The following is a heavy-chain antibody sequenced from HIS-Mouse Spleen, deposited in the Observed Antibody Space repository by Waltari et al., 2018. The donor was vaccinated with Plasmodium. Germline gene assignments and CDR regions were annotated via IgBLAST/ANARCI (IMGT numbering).Heavy chain of an antibody. D-gene: IGHD1-26*01. V-gene: IGHV4-39*01. CDR1: GGSIRSISYY. J-gene: IGHJ4*02. CDR3: ARRGGSYYYFDY. CDR2: IYYSGST. Sequence: QLQLQESGPGLVKPSEPLYLTCTVSGGSIRSISYYWGWIRQPPGKGLEWIGSIYYSGSTYYNPSLKSGVTISVDTSKNQFSLKLSSVTAADTAVYYCARRGGSYYYFDYWGQGTLVTVSS.